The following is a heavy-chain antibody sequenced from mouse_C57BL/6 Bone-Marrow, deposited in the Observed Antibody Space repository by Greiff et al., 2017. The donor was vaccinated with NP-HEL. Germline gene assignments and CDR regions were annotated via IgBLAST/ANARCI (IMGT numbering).Heavy chain of an antibody. CDR2: ISYDGSN. D-gene: IGHD1-1*01. CDR1: GYSIISGYY. CDR3: AREGGYYGSPFAY. V-gene: IGHV3-6*01. Sequence: VQLQQSGPGLVKPSQSLSLTCSVTGYSIISGYYWNWIRQPPGNKLEWMAYISYDGSNNYNPSLKKRISITRDISKNQFFLKLTSVTTEDTATYYCAREGGYYGSPFAYWGQGTLVTVSA. J-gene: IGHJ3*01.